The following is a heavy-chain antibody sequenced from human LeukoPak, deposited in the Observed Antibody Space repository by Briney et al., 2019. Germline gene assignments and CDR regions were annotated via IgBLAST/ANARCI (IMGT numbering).Heavy chain of an antibody. CDR1: GFTFSSYA. D-gene: IGHD3-10*01. Sequence: GGSLRLSCAASGFTFSSYAVSWVRQAPGKGLEWVSVISGSGDSTYYADSVKGRVTISRDNSKNTLYLQMNSLRAEDTAVYYCAKGGYGSGSYYPYYLDYWGQGTLFTVSS. J-gene: IGHJ4*02. CDR2: ISGSGDST. V-gene: IGHV3-23*01. CDR3: AKGGYGSGSYYPYYLDY.